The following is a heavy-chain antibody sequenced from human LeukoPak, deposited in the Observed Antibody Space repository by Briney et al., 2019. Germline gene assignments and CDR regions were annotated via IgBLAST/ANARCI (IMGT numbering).Heavy chain of an antibody. J-gene: IGHJ3*02. CDR1: GFTFSSYE. V-gene: IGHV3-48*03. D-gene: IGHD6-19*01. CDR2: ISSSGSTI. Sequence: GGSLRLSCAASGFTFSSYEMNWVRQAPGKGLEWVSYISSSGSTIYYADSVKGRFTISRDNAKNSLYLQMNSLRAEDTAVYYCARDLDSSGWYSFPNAFDIWGQGTMVTVSS. CDR3: ARDLDSSGWYSFPNAFDI.